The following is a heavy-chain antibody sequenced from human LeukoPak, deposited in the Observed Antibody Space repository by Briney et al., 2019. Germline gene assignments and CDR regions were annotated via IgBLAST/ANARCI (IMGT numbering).Heavy chain of an antibody. J-gene: IGHJ4*02. V-gene: IGHV4-39*01. D-gene: IGHD7-27*01. Sequence: SETLSLTCAVSGGSISSSNWWSWVRQPPGKGLEWIGSIYYSGSTYYNPSLKSRVTISVDTSKNQFSLKLSSVTAADTAVYYCARLPNQLGDRGVDYWGQGTLVTVSS. CDR1: GGSISSSNW. CDR2: IYYSGST. CDR3: ARLPNQLGDRGVDY.